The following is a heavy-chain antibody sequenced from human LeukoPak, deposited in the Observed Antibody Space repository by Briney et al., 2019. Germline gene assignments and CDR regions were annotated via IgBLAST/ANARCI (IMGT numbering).Heavy chain of an antibody. D-gene: IGHD3-10*01. Sequence: ASVKVSCKAPGYTFTSYGISWVRQAPGQGLEWMGWISAYNGNTNYAQKLQGRVTMTTDTSTSTAYMELRSLRSDDTAVYYCARAPRRFGELFWVSNWFDPWGQGTPVTVSS. CDR1: GYTFTSYG. J-gene: IGHJ5*02. CDR2: ISAYNGNT. CDR3: ARAPRRFGELFWVSNWFDP. V-gene: IGHV1-18*01.